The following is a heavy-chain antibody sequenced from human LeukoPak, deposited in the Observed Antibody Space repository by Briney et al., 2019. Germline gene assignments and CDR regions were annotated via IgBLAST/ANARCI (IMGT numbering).Heavy chain of an antibody. D-gene: IGHD2-15*01. Sequence: SETLSLTCTVSGGSLSSSSYYWGWIRPPPGKGLEWVVSIYYSGSTYYNPSLKSRVTISVDTSKNQFSLKLSSVTAADTAVYYCARHKNFVRGSYYYYMDVWGKGTTVTVSS. V-gene: IGHV4-39*01. J-gene: IGHJ6*03. CDR1: GGSLSSSSYY. CDR2: IYYSGST. CDR3: ARHKNFVRGSYYYYMDV.